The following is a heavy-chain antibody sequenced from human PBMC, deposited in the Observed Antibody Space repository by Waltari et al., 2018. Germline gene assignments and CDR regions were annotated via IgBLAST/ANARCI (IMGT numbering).Heavy chain of an antibody. D-gene: IGHD1-1*01. V-gene: IGHV3-21*06. CDR2: IDPSSTSI. Sequence: EVQLVESGGGLVKPGESLRLSCTVSGFTFSTYHMNWVRQAPGKGLEWVSSIDPSSTSIKYADSVEGRFTISRDNTKNSLYLQMNSLRAEDMAVYYCARWRGEQSELDYWGQGTLVTVSS. CDR1: GFTFSTYH. J-gene: IGHJ4*02. CDR3: ARWRGEQSELDY.